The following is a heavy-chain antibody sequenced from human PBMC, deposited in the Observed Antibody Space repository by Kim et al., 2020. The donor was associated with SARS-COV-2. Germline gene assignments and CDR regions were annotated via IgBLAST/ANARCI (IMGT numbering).Heavy chain of an antibody. V-gene: IGHV7-4-1*02. CDR1: GYTFTRYA. D-gene: IGHD3-3*01. Sequence: ASVKVSCKASGYTFTRYAMNWVRQAPGQGLEWMGWINTNTGNPTYAQGFTGRYVFSLDTSVSTAFLQINSLEAEDTAVYYCARGHDSPDYWGQGTLVTVS. CDR3: ARGHDSPDY. J-gene: IGHJ4*02. CDR2: INTNTGNP.